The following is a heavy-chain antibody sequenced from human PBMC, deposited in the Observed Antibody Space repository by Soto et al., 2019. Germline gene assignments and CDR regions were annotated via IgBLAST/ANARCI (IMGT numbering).Heavy chain of an antibody. CDR2: IWSDGSNQ. Sequence: QVQLVESGGGVVQPGGSLRLSCAASAFTFSRHGMPWVRQAPGKGLQWVGVIWSDGSNQRYAESVKGRFTISRDNSKNTLYLQMNSLRAEDTAVYYCARERTFGENNHNYMDVWGTGITVTVSS. V-gene: IGHV3-33*01. D-gene: IGHD3-10*01. CDR1: AFTFSRHG. J-gene: IGHJ6*03. CDR3: ARERTFGENNHNYMDV.